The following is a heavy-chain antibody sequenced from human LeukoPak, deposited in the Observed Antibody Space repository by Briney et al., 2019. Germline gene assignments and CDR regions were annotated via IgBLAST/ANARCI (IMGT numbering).Heavy chain of an antibody. J-gene: IGHJ6*03. V-gene: IGHV3-53*01. D-gene: IGHD2/OR15-2a*01. Sequence: GGSLRLSCAASGFTVSSNYMSWLRQAPGKGLEWVSVIYSGGSTYYADSVKGRFTISRDNSKNTLYLQMNSLRAEDTAVYYCARAVIHYYYYYMDVWGKGTTVTVSS. CDR2: IYSGGST. CDR3: ARAVIHYYYYYMDV. CDR1: GFTVSSNY.